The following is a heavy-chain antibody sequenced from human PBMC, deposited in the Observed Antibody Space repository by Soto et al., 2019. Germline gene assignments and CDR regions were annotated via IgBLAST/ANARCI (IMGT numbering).Heavy chain of an antibody. Sequence: ASVKVSGKASGYTFTSYGISWVRQAPGQGLEWMGWISAYNGNTNYAQKLQGRVTMTTDTSTSTAYMELRSLRSDDTAVYYCASVGEVYSSSSSSYWSAPRGQGTLVTVSS. V-gene: IGHV1-18*04. CDR2: ISAYNGNT. CDR1: GYTFTSYG. J-gene: IGHJ5*02. D-gene: IGHD6-6*01. CDR3: ASVGEVYSSSSSSYWSAP.